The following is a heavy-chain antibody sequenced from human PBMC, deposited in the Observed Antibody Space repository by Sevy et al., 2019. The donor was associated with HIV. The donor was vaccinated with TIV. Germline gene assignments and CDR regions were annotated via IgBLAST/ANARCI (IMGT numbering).Heavy chain of an antibody. CDR3: ARDLVIVTGFDP. CDR2: INPSSGRT. D-gene: IGHD3-22*01. V-gene: IGHV1-46*01. CDR1: RYTFTSYY. J-gene: IGHJ5*02. Sequence: ASVKVSCKASRYTFTSYYIHWVRQAPGQGLEWMGVINPSSGRTTYAQKFQGRITMTRDTSTSIVYMELSSLRSEDTALYYCARDLVIVTGFDPWGQGTLVTVSS.